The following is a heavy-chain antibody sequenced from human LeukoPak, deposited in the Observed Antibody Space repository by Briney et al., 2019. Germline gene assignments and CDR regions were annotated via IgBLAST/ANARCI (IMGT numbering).Heavy chain of an antibody. CDR2: VYPGDSDT. J-gene: IGHJ3*02. CDR1: GYSFSYYW. Sequence: GESLKISCKGSGYSFSYYWIGWVRQMPGKGLEWMGIVYPGDSDTRYSPSFQGQVTISADKSISTAYLQWSSLKASDSAIYYCARSSGSPWAYDIWGQGTTVTVSS. V-gene: IGHV5-51*01. CDR3: ARSSGSPWAYDI. D-gene: IGHD1-26*01.